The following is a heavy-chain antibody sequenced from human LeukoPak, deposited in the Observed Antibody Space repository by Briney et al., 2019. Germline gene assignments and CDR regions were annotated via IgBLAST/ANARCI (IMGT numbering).Heavy chain of an antibody. Sequence: GESLKISCKGSGYMFTTYWIGWVRQMPGKGLEWMGIIYPGDSDTRYSPSFQGQVTISADKSISTAYLQWSSLKASDTAMYYCARTYCGGDCYYTYFDYWGQGTLVTVSS. V-gene: IGHV5-51*01. CDR3: ARTYCGGDCYYTYFDY. CDR1: GYMFTTYW. J-gene: IGHJ4*02. CDR2: IYPGDSDT. D-gene: IGHD2-21*02.